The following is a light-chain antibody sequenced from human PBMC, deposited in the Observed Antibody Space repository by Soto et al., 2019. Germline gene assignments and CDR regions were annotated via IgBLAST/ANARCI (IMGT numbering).Light chain of an antibody. CDR2: GAS. CDR3: QQYNNWPPWT. V-gene: IGKV3-15*01. Sequence: ILMTQSPATVSVSPGERATLSCRASQSVSSNLAWYQQKPGQAPRLLIYGASTRATGIPARFRGSGSGAEFTLTISSLQSEDFAVYYCQQYNNWPPWTFGQGTKVDIK. J-gene: IGKJ1*01. CDR1: QSVSSN.